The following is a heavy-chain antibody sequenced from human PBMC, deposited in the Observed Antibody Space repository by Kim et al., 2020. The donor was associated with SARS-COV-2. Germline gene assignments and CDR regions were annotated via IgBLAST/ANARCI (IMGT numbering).Heavy chain of an antibody. V-gene: IGHV2-5*02. CDR3: AHTANPSGSGWVLNAFDI. D-gene: IGHD3-22*01. J-gene: IGHJ3*02. CDR2: IYWDDDK. CDR1: GFSLSTSGVG. Sequence: SGPTLVNPTQTLTLTCTFSGFSLSTSGVGVGWIRQPPGKALEWLALIYWDDDKRYSPSLKSRLTITKDTSKNQVVLTMTNMDPVDTATYYCAHTANPSGSGWVLNAFDIWGQGTMVTVSS.